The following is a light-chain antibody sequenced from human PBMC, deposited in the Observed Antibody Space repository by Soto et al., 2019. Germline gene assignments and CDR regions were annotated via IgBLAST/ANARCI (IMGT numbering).Light chain of an antibody. CDR1: QGISTY. CDR2: DAS. J-gene: IGKJ2*01. CDR3: QQYVNYPYT. V-gene: IGKV1-16*01. Sequence: DTQMTQSPSSLSASVGDRVTITCRASQGISTYLAWLQQKPGKAPKLLIYDASSLASGVPSRFSGSGSGTEFTLTISSLQPDDFVTYYCQQYVNYPYTFGQGTKLEIK.